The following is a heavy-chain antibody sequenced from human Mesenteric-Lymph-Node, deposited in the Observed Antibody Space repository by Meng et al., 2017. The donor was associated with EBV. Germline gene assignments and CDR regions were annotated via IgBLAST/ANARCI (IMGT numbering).Heavy chain of an antibody. CDR2: IYWDDDK. CDR1: GFSLSTSGVG. CDR3: AHRTSNCFDP. V-gene: IGHV2-5*02. Sequence: QITLKESGPTLVKPTQTLTLTCTFSGFSLSTSGVGVGWIRQPPGKALEWFAFIYWDDDKRYSPSLKTRLTITKDTSENQVVLTMTNMDPVDAATYYCAHRTSNCFDPWGQGTLVTVSS. J-gene: IGHJ5*02.